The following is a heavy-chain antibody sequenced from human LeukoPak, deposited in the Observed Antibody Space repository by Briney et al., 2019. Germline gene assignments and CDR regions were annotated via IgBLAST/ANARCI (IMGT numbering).Heavy chain of an antibody. Sequence: ASVKVSCKASGYTFTNYAMNWVRQAPGQGLEWMGWINPNTGNPTYAQGFTGRFVFSLDTSVSTTYLQISSLKTEDTAVYYCARAYQRLGELSLPDYWGQGTLVTVSS. CDR2: INPNTGNP. V-gene: IGHV7-4-1*02. CDR3: ARAYQRLGELSLPDY. J-gene: IGHJ4*02. D-gene: IGHD3-16*02. CDR1: GYTFTNYA.